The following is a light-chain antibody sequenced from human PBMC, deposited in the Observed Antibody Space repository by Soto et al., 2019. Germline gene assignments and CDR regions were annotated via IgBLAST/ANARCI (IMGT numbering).Light chain of an antibody. CDR1: SSDFGSYNL. J-gene: IGLJ1*01. V-gene: IGLV2-23*03. CDR2: EGS. Sequence: QSVLTQPASVSGSPGQSITISCTGTSSDFGSYNLVSWYQQHPGKAPKLMIYEGSKRPSGVSNRFSGSKSGNTASLTISGLQAEDEAGYYCCSYAGSSTFYVFGTGTKVTVL. CDR3: CSYAGSSTFYV.